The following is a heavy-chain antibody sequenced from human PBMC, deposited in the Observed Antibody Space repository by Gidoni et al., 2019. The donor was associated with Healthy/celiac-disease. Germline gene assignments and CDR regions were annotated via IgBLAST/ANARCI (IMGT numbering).Heavy chain of an antibody. CDR2: ISSSGSNK. CDR1: GFPFSSYD. D-gene: IGHD3-16*01. Sequence: EVQLVESGGVLVQPGGSLGLPCPASGFPFSSYDMNWVRQAPGTGLEWVSYISSSGSNKYYADTMKGRFTIARDNAKNSLYLKMNSLRAEATAVYYCARGNVPGLGERVFDYWGQGTLVTVSS. J-gene: IGHJ4*02. CDR3: ARGNVPGLGERVFDY. V-gene: IGHV3-48*03.